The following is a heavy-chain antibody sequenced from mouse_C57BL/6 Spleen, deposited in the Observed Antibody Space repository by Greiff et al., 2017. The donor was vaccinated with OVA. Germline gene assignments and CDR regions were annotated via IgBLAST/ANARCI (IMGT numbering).Heavy chain of an antibody. CDR1: GFTFSSYG. Sequence: DVMLVESGGELVKPGGSLKLSCAASGFTFSSYGMSWVRQTPDKRLEWVATISSGGSYTYYSDSVKGRFTISRDNAKNTLYLQMSSLKSEDTAMYYCASHKMITSFDYWGQGTTLTVSS. CDR3: ASHKMITSFDY. J-gene: IGHJ2*01. D-gene: IGHD2-4*01. V-gene: IGHV5-6*02. CDR2: ISSGGSYT.